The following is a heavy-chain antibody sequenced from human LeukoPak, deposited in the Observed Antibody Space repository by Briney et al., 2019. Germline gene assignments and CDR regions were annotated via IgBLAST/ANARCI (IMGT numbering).Heavy chain of an antibody. CDR2: IYSTNTT. CDR1: GFTVSSNY. V-gene: IGHV3-53*01. D-gene: IGHD2-2*01. J-gene: IGHJ4*02. CDR3: ARDPTSAYCSSTSCYENNYFDY. Sequence: GGSLRLSCAASGFTVSSNYMSWVRQAPGKGLEWVSVIYSTNTTYYADSVKGRFTISRDNAKNSLYLQMNSLRAEDTAVYYCARDPTSAYCSSTSCYENNYFDYWGQGTLVTVSS.